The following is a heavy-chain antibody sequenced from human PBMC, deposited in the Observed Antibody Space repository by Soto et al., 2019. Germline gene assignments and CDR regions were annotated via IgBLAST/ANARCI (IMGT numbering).Heavy chain of an antibody. CDR2: IYYTGVT. V-gene: IGHV4-59*08. J-gene: IGHJ6*02. CDR3: ARHAVKARFENGQDV. CDR1: GDSVDNLY. Sequence: SETLSLTCTVSGDSVDNLYWSWIRQPPGKGLEWIGYIYYTGVTTLYKPSLKSRVTMSIDRSKNQISLILRSVTAADTAVYYCARHAVKARFENGQDVSGQGPRVTVSS. D-gene: IGHD1-26*01.